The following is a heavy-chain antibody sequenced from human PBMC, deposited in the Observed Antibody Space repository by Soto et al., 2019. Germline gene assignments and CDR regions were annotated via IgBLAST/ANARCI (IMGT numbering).Heavy chain of an antibody. Sequence: QVQLQESGPGLVKPSETLSLTCTVSGGSISSYYWSWIRQPPGKGLEWIGYIYYSGSTNYNPSLKSRVTISVDTSKNQFSLKLSSVTAADTAVYYCARHTSLVRGVTIFDYWGQGTLVTVSS. D-gene: IGHD3-10*01. J-gene: IGHJ4*02. CDR2: IYYSGST. V-gene: IGHV4-59*08. CDR3: ARHTSLVRGVTIFDY. CDR1: GGSISSYY.